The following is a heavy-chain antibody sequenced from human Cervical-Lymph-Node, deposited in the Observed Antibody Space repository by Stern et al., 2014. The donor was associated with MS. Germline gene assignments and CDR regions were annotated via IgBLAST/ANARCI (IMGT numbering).Heavy chain of an antibody. D-gene: IGHD2-15*01. CDR3: AHSRVKYCRGGTCYSSLFDY. CDR2: LYWDDDK. J-gene: IGHJ4*02. CDR1: GFSVTTAGVG. Sequence: QITLKESGPTLVKPTQTVTLTCTLSGFSVTTAGVGVGWIRQPPGKALEWLALLYWDDDKLYSPSLKNRLTITKDTSKNQVVLTMTNVDPVDTVTYYCAHSRVKYCRGGTCYSSLFDYWGQGTLVTVSS. V-gene: IGHV2-5*02.